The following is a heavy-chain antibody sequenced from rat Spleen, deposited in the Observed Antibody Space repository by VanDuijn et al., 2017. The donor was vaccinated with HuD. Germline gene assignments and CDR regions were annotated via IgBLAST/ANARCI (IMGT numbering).Heavy chain of an antibody. CDR2: ISPSGGST. Sequence: EVQLVESDGGLVQPGRSLKLSCAASGFTFSNFDMAWVRQAPTKGLEWVAYISPSGGSTYYRDSVRGRFTISRDNAKSTLFLQMDSLRSEDTATYYCATNSGPSYWGQGVMVTVSS. D-gene: IGHD4-3*01. V-gene: IGHV5-27*01. J-gene: IGHJ2*01. CDR1: GFTFSNFD. CDR3: ATNSGPSY.